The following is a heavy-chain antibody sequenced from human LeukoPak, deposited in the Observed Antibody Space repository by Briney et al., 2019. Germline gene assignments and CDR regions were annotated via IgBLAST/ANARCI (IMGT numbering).Heavy chain of an antibody. CDR1: GYTFTSYY. Sequence: ASVKVSCKASGYTFTSYYMHWVRQAPGKGLEWMGGFDPEDGETIYAQKFQGRVTMTEDTSTDTAYMELSSLRSEDTAVYYCATDPTGSVDYWGQGTLVTVSS. D-gene: IGHD3-10*01. J-gene: IGHJ4*02. CDR3: ATDPTGSVDY. CDR2: FDPEDGET. V-gene: IGHV1-24*01.